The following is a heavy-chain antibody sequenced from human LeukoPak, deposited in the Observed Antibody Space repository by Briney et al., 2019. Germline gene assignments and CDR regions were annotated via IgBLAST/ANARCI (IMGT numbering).Heavy chain of an antibody. CDR3: ARLRLGYCSSTSCHLVSDYYGMDV. V-gene: IGHV4-34*01. D-gene: IGHD2-2*01. Sequence: SETLSLTCAVYGESFSGYYWSWIRQPPGKGLEWIGEINHSGSTNYNPSLKSRVTISVDTSKNQFSLKLSSVTAADTAVYYCARLRLGYCSSTSCHLVSDYYGMDVWGKGTTVTVSS. CDR2: INHSGST. J-gene: IGHJ6*04. CDR1: GESFSGYY.